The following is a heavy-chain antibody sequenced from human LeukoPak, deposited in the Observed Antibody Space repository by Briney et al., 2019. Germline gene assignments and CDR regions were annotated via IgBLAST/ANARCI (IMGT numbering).Heavy chain of an antibody. CDR2: INHSGST. CDR1: GGPFSGFY. J-gene: IGHJ4*02. V-gene: IGHV4-34*01. D-gene: IGHD6-19*01. Sequence: SETLSLTCAVYGGPFSGFYWNWIRQPPGKGLEWFGEINHSGSTNYNPSLKSRVTISVDTSKNQFSLKLSSVTAADTAVYYCARSGSSGWPGGFDYWGQGTLVTVSS. CDR3: ARSGSSGWPGGFDY.